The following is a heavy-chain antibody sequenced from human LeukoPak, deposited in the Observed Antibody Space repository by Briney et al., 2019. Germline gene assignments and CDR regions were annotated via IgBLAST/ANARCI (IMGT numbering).Heavy chain of an antibody. CDR1: GGSISSGGYY. V-gene: IGHV4-31*03. J-gene: IGHJ4*02. CDR2: IYYSGST. CDR3: ARVDYDSSGYHFDY. Sequence: SETLSLTCTVSGGSISSGGYYWSWIRQHPGKGLEWIGYIYYSGSTYYNPSPKSRVTISVDTSKNQFSLKLSSVTAADTAVYYCARVDYDSSGYHFDYWGQGTLVTVSS. D-gene: IGHD3-22*01.